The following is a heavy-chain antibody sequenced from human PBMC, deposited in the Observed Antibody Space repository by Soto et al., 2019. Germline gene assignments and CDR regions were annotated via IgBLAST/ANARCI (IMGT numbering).Heavy chain of an antibody. Sequence: LRLSCAASGFSFGYYWMSWVRQAPRKGLEWLTTIKLDASEKKYVDSVKGRFTLSRDNAKNTLYLQMDSLRVEDTAVYYCARDSGYCSGASVNHYLDYWGRGTLVTVSS. CDR3: ARDSGYCSGASVNHYLDY. V-gene: IGHV3-7*01. J-gene: IGHJ4*01. D-gene: IGHD3-10*01. CDR1: GFSFGYYW. CDR2: IKLDASEK.